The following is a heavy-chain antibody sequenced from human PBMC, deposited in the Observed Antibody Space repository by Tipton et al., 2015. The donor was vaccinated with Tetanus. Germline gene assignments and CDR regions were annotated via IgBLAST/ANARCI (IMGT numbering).Heavy chain of an antibody. CDR3: AREADCSGGSCFSGDFDT. Sequence: SLRLSCAASGFIFSSYGIHWVRQAPGKGLEWLAVSWYDGTDKYYADSVKGRFTISRDNSKNTLYLQMNSLRAEDTALYYCAREADCSGGSCFSGDFDTWGQGTRVTVSS. J-gene: IGHJ4*02. V-gene: IGHV3-33*01. CDR2: SWYDGTDK. D-gene: IGHD2-15*01. CDR1: GFIFSSYG.